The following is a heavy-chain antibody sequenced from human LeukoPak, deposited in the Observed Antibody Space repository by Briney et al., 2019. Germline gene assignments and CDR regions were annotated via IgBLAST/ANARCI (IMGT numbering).Heavy chain of an antibody. J-gene: IGHJ3*02. Sequence: GGSRRLSCAVSGFTFRDFGMQWVRQFPGKGRVWVSRINGDGSTTDYADSVKGRFTISRDNAKNTLYLQMNSLRAEDTAVYYCARDGLPAAQDIWGQGTMVTVSS. D-gene: IGHD2-2*01. V-gene: IGHV3-74*01. CDR1: GFTFRDFG. CDR2: INGDGSTT. CDR3: ARDGLPAAQDI.